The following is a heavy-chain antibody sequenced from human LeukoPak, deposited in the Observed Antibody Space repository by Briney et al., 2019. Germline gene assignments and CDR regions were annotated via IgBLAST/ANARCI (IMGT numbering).Heavy chain of an antibody. D-gene: IGHD3-22*01. CDR1: GGSFSGYD. V-gene: IGHV4-34*01. J-gene: IGHJ4*02. CDR3: ASTYYYDSSGYYYRDY. Sequence: SETLSLTCAVSGGSFSGYDWSWIRQPPGKGLEWIGEINHSGSTNYNPSLKSRVTISVDTSKNQFSLKLSSVTAADTAVYYCASTYYYDSSGYYYRDYWGQGTLVTVSS. CDR2: INHSGST.